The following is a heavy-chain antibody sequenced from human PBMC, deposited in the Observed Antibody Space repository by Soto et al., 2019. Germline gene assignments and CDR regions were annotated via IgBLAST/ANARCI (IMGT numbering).Heavy chain of an antibody. J-gene: IGHJ4*02. CDR3: AKGSNGYYYDKRAFRH. CDR1: GFTFSAYD. V-gene: IGHV3-30*18. CDR2: ISYDGTKS. Sequence: QAQLVQSGGGVVQPGRSLRLSCAASGFTFSAYDMHWVRQAPGKGLEWVALISYDGTKSYYADSVKGRFTISRDNSESTLYLQLDSLRPEDTALYFCAKGSNGYYYDKRAFRHWGQGTLVTVSS. D-gene: IGHD3-22*01.